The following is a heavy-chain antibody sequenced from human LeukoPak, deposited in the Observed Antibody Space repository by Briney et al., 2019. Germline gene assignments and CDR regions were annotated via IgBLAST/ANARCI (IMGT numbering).Heavy chain of an antibody. Sequence: SETLSLTCTISGGSISTFYWSWIRQPAGKGLQWIGRISRSGSTNYNPSLKSRVTMAVDTSKDQFSLRLSPVTAADTAVYYCARDFKVAGFDPWGQGTLVTVSS. J-gene: IGHJ5*02. CDR3: ARDFKVAGFDP. V-gene: IGHV4-4*07. D-gene: IGHD6-19*01. CDR2: ISRSGST. CDR1: GGSISTFY.